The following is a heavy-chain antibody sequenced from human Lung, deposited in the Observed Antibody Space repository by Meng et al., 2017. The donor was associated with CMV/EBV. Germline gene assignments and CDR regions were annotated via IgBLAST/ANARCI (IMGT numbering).Heavy chain of an antibody. D-gene: IGHD3-3*01. CDR1: FSRYA. CDR3: ASIGPGTIFGVVTDRGFDY. CDR2: IIPILGIA. J-gene: IGHJ4*02. Sequence: FSRYAISWVRQAPGQGLEWMGGIIPILGIANYAQKFQGRVTITADKSTSTAYMELSSLRSEDTAVYYCASIGPGTIFGVVTDRGFDYWGQGTLVTVSS. V-gene: IGHV1-69*10.